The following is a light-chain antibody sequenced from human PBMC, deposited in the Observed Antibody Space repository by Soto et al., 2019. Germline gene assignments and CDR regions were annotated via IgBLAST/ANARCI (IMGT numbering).Light chain of an antibody. J-gene: IGLJ2*01. CDR2: ESS. Sequence: QSVLTQPSSVSGAPGQTVTMSGTGSSSNIGAEYDVHWYQQLPGGAPKLLIYESSDRLSGVPDRFSGSKSGASASLAITGLQAEDEANYYCQSYDSSLSVVVFGGGTKLTVL. CDR1: SSNIGAEYD. V-gene: IGLV1-40*01. CDR3: QSYDSSLSVVV.